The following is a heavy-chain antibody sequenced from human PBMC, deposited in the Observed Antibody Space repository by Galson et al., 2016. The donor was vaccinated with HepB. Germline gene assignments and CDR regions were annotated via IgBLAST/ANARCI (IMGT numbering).Heavy chain of an antibody. CDR1: GFTFSSSY. CDR3: ARDADYQNTNAHYDVFDI. V-gene: IGHV3-7*05. Sequence: SLRLSCAGSGFTFSSSYMDWVRQAPGEGLEWVAKIKEDGSDKFYVDSVKGRFTISRDNAKNSLYLQMNSLRAEDTAVYYCARDADYQNTNAHYDVFDIWGPGTVLTVSS. J-gene: IGHJ3*02. D-gene: IGHD2-8*01. CDR2: IKEDGSDK.